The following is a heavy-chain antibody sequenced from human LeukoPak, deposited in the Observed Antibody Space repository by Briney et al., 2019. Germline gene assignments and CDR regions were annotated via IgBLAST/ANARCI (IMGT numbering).Heavy chain of an antibody. CDR3: ARDKAAAGLGPHYGMDV. D-gene: IGHD6-13*01. Sequence: PGGSLRLSCAASGFTVSSNYMSWVRQAPGKGLEWVSVIYSGGSTYYADSVKGRFTISRDNSKNTLYLQMNSLRAEDTAVYYCARDKAAAGLGPHYGMDVWGQGTTVTVSS. V-gene: IGHV3-66*01. J-gene: IGHJ6*02. CDR2: IYSGGST. CDR1: GFTVSSNY.